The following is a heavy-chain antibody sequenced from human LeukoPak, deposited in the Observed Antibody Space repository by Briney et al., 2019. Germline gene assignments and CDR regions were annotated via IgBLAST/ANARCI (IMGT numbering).Heavy chain of an antibody. Sequence: PGGSLRLSCAASGFTFSSYWMSWVRQAPGKGLEWVSGISNSGNTYYTDSVKGRFTLSSDNSKNTLYLEMNSLRTEDTAVYYCAKWDGFGSDWGQGTLVTVSS. J-gene: IGHJ4*02. CDR1: GFTFSSYW. D-gene: IGHD3-10*01. V-gene: IGHV3-23*01. CDR2: ISNSGNT. CDR3: AKWDGFGSD.